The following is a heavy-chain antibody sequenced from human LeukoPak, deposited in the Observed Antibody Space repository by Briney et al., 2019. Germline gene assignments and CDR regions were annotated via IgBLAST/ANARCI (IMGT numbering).Heavy chain of an antibody. CDR1: GYTFTNYY. D-gene: IGHD3-22*01. Sequence: ASVKVSCKASGYTFTNYYMHWVRQAPGQGLEWMGVINPSGGSTNYAQKFQGRVTMTRDTSTSTVYMELSSLRSEDTAVYYCARELYYYDSSGYPPDYWGQGTLVTVSS. CDR3: ARELYYYDSSGYPPDY. CDR2: INPSGGST. V-gene: IGHV1-46*01. J-gene: IGHJ4*02.